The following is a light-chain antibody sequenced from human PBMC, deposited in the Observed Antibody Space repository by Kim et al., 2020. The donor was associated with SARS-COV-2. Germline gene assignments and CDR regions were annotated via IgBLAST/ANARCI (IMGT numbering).Light chain of an antibody. J-gene: IGKJ2*01. CDR3: MQSKQLRT. CDR1: QSLLHTDGKTY. V-gene: IGKV2D-29*02. CDR2: ELF. Sequence: EIVLTQTPLSLSVPPGQPASISCKSSQSLLHTDGKTYLYWFLQKPGQSPQLLIYELFNRFSGVPDRFSGSGSGTDFTLKISRVEADDVGVYYCMQSKQLRTFGQGTSWRS.